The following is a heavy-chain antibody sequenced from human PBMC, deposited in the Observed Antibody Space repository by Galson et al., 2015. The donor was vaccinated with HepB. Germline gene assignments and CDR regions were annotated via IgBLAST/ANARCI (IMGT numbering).Heavy chain of an antibody. D-gene: IGHD5-18*01. V-gene: IGHV4-34*01. CDR1: GGSCNGYY. J-gene: IGHJ4*02. Sequence: SETLSLTCAVYGGSCNGYYCSWIRQPPGKGLEWIGEIHPSGTTYYNPSLNSRVTISLDTSKNQFSLNLRSVTAADTALHFCARGYDSAKISHWGQGTLVTVSS. CDR2: IHPSGTT. CDR3: ARGYDSAKISH.